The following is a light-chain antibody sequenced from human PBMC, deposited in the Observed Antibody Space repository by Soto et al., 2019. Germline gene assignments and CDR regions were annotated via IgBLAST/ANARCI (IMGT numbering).Light chain of an antibody. Sequence: EVVLTQSPGTLSSSPGERATLSCRAGQHINICYMVWYQQKPGQAPILLIYGAFNRTTGIPDMFSGSGVGTDFTLTISRLEPEDFSVYYCQQFRNSSYTFGGWTKLEI. CDR1: QHINICY. J-gene: IGKJ2*01. CDR2: GAF. V-gene: IGKV3-20*01. CDR3: QQFRNSSYT.